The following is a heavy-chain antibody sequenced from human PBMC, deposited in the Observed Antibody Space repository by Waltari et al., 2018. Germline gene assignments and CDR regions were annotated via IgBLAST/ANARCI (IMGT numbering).Heavy chain of an antibody. J-gene: IGHJ5*02. CDR1: GFTFSDYE. Sequence: EVQLVESGGGLVQPGGSLRLSCAASGFTFSDYEMNWVRQAPGKGLEWVSYITNSGSAIYYADSETVQDTISIDKAKISLYLQMNSRRAEGAAVYYGATRRMHRDWFDPWGQGTLVTVSS. V-gene: IGHV3-48*03. D-gene: IGHD2-15*01. CDR2: ITNSGSAI. CDR3: ATRRMHRDWFDP.